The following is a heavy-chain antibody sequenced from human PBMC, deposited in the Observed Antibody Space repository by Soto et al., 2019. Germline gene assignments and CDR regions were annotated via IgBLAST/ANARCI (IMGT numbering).Heavy chain of an antibody. V-gene: IGHV4-34*01. J-gene: IGHJ4*02. CDR3: ARGRKYYDFWSGYSHPRYYFNY. D-gene: IGHD3-3*01. Sequence: NPSETLSLTCAVYGGSFSGYCWSWIRQPPGKGLEWIGEINHSGRTNYNPSLKSRVTISVDTSKGQSSLKLSSVTAADTAVYYCARGRKYYDFWSGYSHPRYYFNYWGQGTLVTVSS. CDR1: GGSFSGYC. CDR2: INHSGRT.